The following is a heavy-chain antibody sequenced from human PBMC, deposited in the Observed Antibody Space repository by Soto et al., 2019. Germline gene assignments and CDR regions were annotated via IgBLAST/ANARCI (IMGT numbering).Heavy chain of an antibody. CDR3: ARERARGSNQYYFDY. D-gene: IGHD3-10*01. V-gene: IGHV3-72*01. CDR1: GFTFSDHY. J-gene: IGHJ4*02. Sequence: GGSLRLSCAVSGFTFSDHYMDWIRQAPGKGLEWVGRSRNKAKSFTTDYAASVKGRFTISRDNSKNTLYLQMNSLRAEDTAVDFCARERARGSNQYYFDYWGQGTLVTVSS. CDR2: SRNKAKSFTT.